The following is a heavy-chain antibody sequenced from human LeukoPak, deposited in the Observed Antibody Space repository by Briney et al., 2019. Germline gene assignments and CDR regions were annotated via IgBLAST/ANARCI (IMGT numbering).Heavy chain of an antibody. CDR1: GFTFSSYG. D-gene: IGHD4-23*01. CDR2: IRYDGSNK. V-gene: IGHV3-30*02. J-gene: IGHJ5*02. Sequence: PGGSLRLSCAASGFTFSSYGMHWVRQAPGKGLEWVAFIRYDGSNKYYADSAKGRFTISRDNSKNTLYLQMNSLRAEDTAVYYCAKDGRYGGVHWFDPWGQGTLVTVSS. CDR3: AKDGRYGGVHWFDP.